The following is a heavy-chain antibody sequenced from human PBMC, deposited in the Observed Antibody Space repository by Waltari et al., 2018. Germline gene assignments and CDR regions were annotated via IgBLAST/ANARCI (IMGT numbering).Heavy chain of an antibody. V-gene: IGHV3-30-3*01. CDR1: GFTFSSIA. CDR2: ISYDGSNK. J-gene: IGHJ4*02. CDR3: ASGGDFLDY. D-gene: IGHD2-21*02. Sequence: QVKLVESGGGVGQPGRSLRLSGAASGFTFSSIAMHWVRQSPGKVLGWVAVISYDGSNKYYADSVKGRFTISRDNSKNTLYLQMNSLRAEDTAVYYCASGGDFLDYWGQGTLVTVSS.